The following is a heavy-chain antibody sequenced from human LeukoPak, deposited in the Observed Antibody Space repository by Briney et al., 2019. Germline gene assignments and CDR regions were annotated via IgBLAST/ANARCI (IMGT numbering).Heavy chain of an antibody. Sequence: SVKVSCKASGGTFSSYAISWVRQAPGQGLEWMGGIIPIFGTANYAQKFQGRVTITTDESTSTAYMELSSLRSEDTAVYYCARDRLYCSSTSCSSEYYYYMDVWGKGTTVTVSS. V-gene: IGHV1-69*05. D-gene: IGHD2-2*01. CDR3: ARDRLYCSSTSCSSEYYYYMDV. CDR2: IIPIFGTA. J-gene: IGHJ6*03. CDR1: GGTFSSYA.